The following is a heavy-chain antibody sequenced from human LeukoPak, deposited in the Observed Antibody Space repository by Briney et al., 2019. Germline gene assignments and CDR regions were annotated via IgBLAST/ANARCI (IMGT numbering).Heavy chain of an antibody. Sequence: GRSLRLSCAASGFTFSSYAMHWVRQAPGKGLEWVAVVSFDGSNQYYADSVKGRFTISRDNSKNTVSLQMNSLRAEDTAVFFCAKGIYGDHYFDYWGQGTPVTVSS. CDR1: GFTFSSYA. CDR3: AKGIYGDHYFDY. CDR2: VSFDGSNQ. D-gene: IGHD4-17*01. V-gene: IGHV3-30*04. J-gene: IGHJ4*02.